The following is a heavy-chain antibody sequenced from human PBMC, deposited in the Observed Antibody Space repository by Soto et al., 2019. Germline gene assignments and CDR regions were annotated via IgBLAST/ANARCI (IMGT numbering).Heavy chain of an antibody. D-gene: IGHD2-2*01. V-gene: IGHV3-74*01. Sequence: GGSLRLSCAASGFTFSSYWMHWVRQAPGKGLVWVSRINSDGSSTSYADSVKGRFTISRDNAKNTLSLQMNSLRAEDTAVYSCAREGFCSSASCTGYFYYGMDVWGQGTTVTVSS. CDR2: INSDGSST. CDR3: AREGFCSSASCTGYFYYGMDV. CDR1: GFTFSSYW. J-gene: IGHJ6*02.